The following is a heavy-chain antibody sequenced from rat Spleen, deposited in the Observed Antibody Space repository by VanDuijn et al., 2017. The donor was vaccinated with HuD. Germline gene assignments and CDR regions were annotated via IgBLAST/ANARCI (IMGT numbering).Heavy chain of an antibody. D-gene: IGHD1-4*01. J-gene: IGHJ2*01. CDR3: ATPLPH. Sequence: EVHLVETGGGLVQPGRSLKLSCVASGFPFSSYWMYWVRQAPGKGLEWVSSINIDGGVTYYTDSVRGRFIISSNNVENTVYLQMNSLRSEDTATYYCATPLPHWGQGVMVTVSS. CDR1: GFPFSSYW. V-gene: IGHV5-58*01. CDR2: INIDGGVT.